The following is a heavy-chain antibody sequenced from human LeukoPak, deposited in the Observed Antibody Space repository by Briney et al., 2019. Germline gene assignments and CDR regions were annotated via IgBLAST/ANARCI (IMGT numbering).Heavy chain of an antibody. Sequence: GGSLRLSCAASGFTFSSYWMSWVRQAPGKGLEWVANIKQDGSEKYYVDSVKGRFTISGDNAKNSLYLQVNSLRAEDTAVYYCARDPYDILTGYYTPFDYWGQGTLVTVSS. CDR3: ARDPYDILTGYYTPFDY. CDR2: IKQDGSEK. D-gene: IGHD3-9*01. V-gene: IGHV3-7*01. J-gene: IGHJ4*02. CDR1: GFTFSSYW.